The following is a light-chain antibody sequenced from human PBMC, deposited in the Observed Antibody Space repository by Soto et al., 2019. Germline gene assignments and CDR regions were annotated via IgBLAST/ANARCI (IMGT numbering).Light chain of an antibody. Sequence: QSVLTQPPSVSGAPGQRVTISCTGSSSNIGAGYDVHWYQQLPGTAPKLLIYGNSKRPSGVPDRFSGSKSGTSASLAITGLQAEDEADYYCQSYDSSLSGRVVFGGGTQLTVL. J-gene: IGLJ2*01. CDR1: SSNIGAGYD. CDR3: QSYDSSLSGRVV. V-gene: IGLV1-40*01. CDR2: GNS.